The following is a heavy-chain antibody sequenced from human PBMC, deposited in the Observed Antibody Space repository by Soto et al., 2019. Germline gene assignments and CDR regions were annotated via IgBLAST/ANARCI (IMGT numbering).Heavy chain of an antibody. CDR3: AREDSIIIPAVSDF. CDR1: GFTFSNYG. J-gene: IGHJ4*02. D-gene: IGHD2-2*01. V-gene: IGHV3-21*01. Sequence: LRLSCAVSGFTFSNYGINWVRQAPGKGLEWVSSVSKSGYTYYSDSVKGRFTISRDNAKNSVSLQMNTLRAEDTAVYYCAREDSIIIPAVSDFWGQGTLVTVSS. CDR2: VSKSGYT.